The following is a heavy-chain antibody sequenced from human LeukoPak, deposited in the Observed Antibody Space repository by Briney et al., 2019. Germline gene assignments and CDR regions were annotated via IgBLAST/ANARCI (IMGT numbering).Heavy chain of an antibody. V-gene: IGHV3-11*01. Sequence: GGSLRLSCAASGFTFCDYYMSWIRQAPGKGLEWVSYISSSGSTIYYADSVKGRFTISRDNAKNSLYLQMNSLRAEDTAVYYCARRDARWLQVDAFDIWGQGTMVTVSS. CDR2: ISSSGSTI. CDR1: GFTFCDYY. J-gene: IGHJ3*02. CDR3: ARRDARWLQVDAFDI. D-gene: IGHD5-24*01.